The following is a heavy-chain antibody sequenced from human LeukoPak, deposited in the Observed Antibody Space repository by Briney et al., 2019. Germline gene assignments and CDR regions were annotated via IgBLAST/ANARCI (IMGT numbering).Heavy chain of an antibody. CDR3: VRGALPGDNWYFDL. CDR2: FGSAGDT. V-gene: IGHV3-13*01. J-gene: IGHJ2*01. CDR1: GFPFSAYD. Sequence: GGSLRLSSATSGFPFSAYDMHWVRQAPGKGLEWVSAFGSAGDTYYPGAVKGRFTISRDYAKNSLFLQMNNLIAGDTAVYFCVRGALPGDNWYFDLWGRGTLVTVSS.